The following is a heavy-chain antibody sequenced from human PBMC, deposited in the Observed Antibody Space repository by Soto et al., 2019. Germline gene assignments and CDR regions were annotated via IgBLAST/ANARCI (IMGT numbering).Heavy chain of an antibody. CDR1: GITFSGYT. J-gene: IGHJ5*02. D-gene: IGHD2-2*01. CDR3: AKHQGFTGTSWYDP. V-gene: IGHV3-21*01. Sequence: EVQLVQSGGGLVKPGGSLRLSCAASGITFSGYTMNWVRQAPGKGLEWVSSISTSSSYIYYADSVKGRFTISRDNAKNSVYLQMNRLRAEDTGLYYCAKHQGFTGTSWYDPWGQGSLVTVSS. CDR2: ISTSSSYI.